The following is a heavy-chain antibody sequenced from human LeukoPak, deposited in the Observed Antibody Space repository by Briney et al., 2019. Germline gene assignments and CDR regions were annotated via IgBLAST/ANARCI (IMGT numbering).Heavy chain of an antibody. D-gene: IGHD3-3*01. CDR1: GFTFSTYN. J-gene: IGHJ4*02. Sequence: GGSLRLSCAASGFTFSTYNMNWVRQAPGKGLEWVSSISGSSSHIYYADSVKGRFTISRDNSKNTLYLQMNSLRAEDTAVYYCARDQSGYFGYFDYWGQGTLVTVSS. CDR3: ARDQSGYFGYFDY. CDR2: ISGSSSHI. V-gene: IGHV3-21*01.